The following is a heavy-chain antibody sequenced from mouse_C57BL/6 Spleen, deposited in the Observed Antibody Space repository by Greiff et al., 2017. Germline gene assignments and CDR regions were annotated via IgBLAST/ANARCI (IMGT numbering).Heavy chain of an antibody. Sequence: EVMLVESGGGLVKPGGSLKLSCAASGFTFSSYAMSWVRQTPEKRLEWVATISDGGSYTYYPDNVKGRFTISRDNAKNNLYLQMSHLKSEDTAMYYCARDHGLKLFYFDYWGQGTTLTVSS. V-gene: IGHV5-4*01. J-gene: IGHJ2*01. CDR2: ISDGGSYT. D-gene: IGHD1-3*01. CDR3: ARDHGLKLFYFDY. CDR1: GFTFSSYA.